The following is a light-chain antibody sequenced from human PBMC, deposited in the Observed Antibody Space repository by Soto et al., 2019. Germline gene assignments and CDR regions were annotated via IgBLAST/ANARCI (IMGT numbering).Light chain of an antibody. CDR3: QQLNSSPLT. V-gene: IGKV1-9*01. Sequence: DIQLTQSPSFLSASVADRVTITCRASQDISSDLAWYQQKPGKAPKLLIYAAATLQSGVPSRFRGSRSGTDFTLTISSLQPEDVATYYCQQLNSSPLTFGGGTKVEIK. J-gene: IGKJ4*01. CDR2: AAA. CDR1: QDISSD.